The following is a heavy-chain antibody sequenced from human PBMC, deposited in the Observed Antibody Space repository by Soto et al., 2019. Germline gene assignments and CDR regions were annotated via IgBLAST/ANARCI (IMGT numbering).Heavy chain of an antibody. J-gene: IGHJ4*02. Sequence: LSLTCTVSGGSISSGGYYWSWIRQHPGKGLEWIGYICYSGSTYYNPSLKSRVTISVDTSKNQFSLKLSSVTAADTAVYYCARDLTAGGYFDYWGQGTLVTVSS. CDR3: ARDLTAGGYFDY. CDR2: ICYSGST. CDR1: GGSISSGGYY. V-gene: IGHV4-31*03. D-gene: IGHD2-21*02.